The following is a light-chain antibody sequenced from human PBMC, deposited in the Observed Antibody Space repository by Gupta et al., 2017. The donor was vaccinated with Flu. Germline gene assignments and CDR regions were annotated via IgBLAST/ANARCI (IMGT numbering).Light chain of an antibody. J-gene: IGKJ1*01. CDR3: QQSVTTPWT. CDR2: AAS. Sequence: DIQMTQSPSSLSASVGDRVTITCRASQNINTYLIWYQQKPGNAPKVLVYAASSLQSGVPSRFSGSGSGTDFTLTISSLQPEDFATYYCQQSVTTPWTFGHGTKVDVK. V-gene: IGKV1-39*01. CDR1: QNINTY.